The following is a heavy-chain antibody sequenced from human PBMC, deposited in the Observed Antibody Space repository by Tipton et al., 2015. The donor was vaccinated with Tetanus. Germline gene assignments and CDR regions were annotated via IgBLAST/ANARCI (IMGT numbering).Heavy chain of an antibody. J-gene: IGHJ6*02. Sequence: SLRLSCAVSGGSISSSNWWSWVRQPPGKGLEWIGEIYHSGSTNYNPSLKSRVTISVDKSKNQFSLKLSSVTAADTAVYYCARDVKARGVIIKDYYYYGMDVWGQGTTVTVSS. CDR1: GGSISSSNW. CDR2: IYHSGST. D-gene: IGHD3-10*01. CDR3: ARDVKARGVIIKDYYYYGMDV. V-gene: IGHV4-4*02.